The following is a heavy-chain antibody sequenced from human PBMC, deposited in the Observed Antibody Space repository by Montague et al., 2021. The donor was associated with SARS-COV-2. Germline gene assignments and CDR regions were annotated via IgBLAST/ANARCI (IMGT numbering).Heavy chain of an antibody. J-gene: IGHJ4*02. CDR1: GDAISSYY. Sequence: SETLSLTCEVSGDAISSYYWSWIQQPPGKGLEWIGYVHYTGSTKYNPSLKTRVTLSLGTPKNHFSLKLRSVTAADTAIYYCARAQNTCFIANCVNYFDVWGLGALVTVSS. D-gene: IGHD1-1*01. CDR2: VHYTGST. CDR3: ARAQNTCFIANCVNYFDV. V-gene: IGHV4-59*01.